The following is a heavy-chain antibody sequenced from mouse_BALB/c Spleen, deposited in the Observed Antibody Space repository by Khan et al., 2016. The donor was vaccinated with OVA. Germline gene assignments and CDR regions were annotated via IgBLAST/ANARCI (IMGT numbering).Heavy chain of an antibody. CDR1: GFSLNNYS. CDR3: AIRGNDYGRGSLFAY. D-gene: IGHD2-4*01. Sequence: QVRLQQSGPGLVQPSQSLSITCTVSGFSLNNYSIHWVRQSPGKGLEWLGVIWSAGSTDYNAAFISRLTINKDNSRSQVFFKMNSLQPNDTAIYXCAIRGNDYGRGSLFAYWGQGTLVTVSA. CDR2: IWSAGST. V-gene: IGHV2-2*02. J-gene: IGHJ3*01.